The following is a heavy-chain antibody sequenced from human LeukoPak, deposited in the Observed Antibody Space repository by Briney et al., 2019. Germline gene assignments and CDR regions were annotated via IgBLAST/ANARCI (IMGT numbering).Heavy chain of an antibody. D-gene: IGHD3-16*01. Sequence: ASVKVSCEASGYTFTGYYMHWVRQAPGQGLEWMGWINPNSGGTNYAQKFQGWVTMTRDTSISTAYMELSRLRSDDTAVYYCARGVRTGELDVYFIYWGQGTLVTVSS. CDR2: INPNSGGT. V-gene: IGHV1-2*04. CDR3: ARGVRTGELDVYFIY. J-gene: IGHJ4*02. CDR1: GYTFTGYY.